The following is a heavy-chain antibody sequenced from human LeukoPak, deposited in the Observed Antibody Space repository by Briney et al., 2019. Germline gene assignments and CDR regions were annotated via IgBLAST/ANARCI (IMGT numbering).Heavy chain of an antibody. V-gene: IGHV7-4-1*02. J-gene: IGHJ5*02. CDR2: INTKTGKS. CDR1: GYTFISYG. CDR3: ARDTRRDIVVVVAANWFDP. D-gene: IGHD2-15*01. Sequence: ASVKVSCKASGYTFISYGINWMRQAPGQGPEWMGWINTKTGKSTYAQGFRGRFAFSLDTSVSTAYLQISSLRAEDTAVYYCARDTRRDIVVVVAANWFDPWGQGTLVTVSS.